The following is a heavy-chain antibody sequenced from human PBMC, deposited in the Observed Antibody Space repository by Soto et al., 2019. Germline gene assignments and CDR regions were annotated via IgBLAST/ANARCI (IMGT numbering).Heavy chain of an antibody. Sequence: EVQLLESGGALVQPGGSLRPSCAASGFTFSNHAMNWVRQAPGKGLEWVSTISDSGSTYYADSVKGRFTISRDNSKNTLYLQMNSLTTEDTAVYYCSRDPGGHYCTSTSCLYFFDHWGQGTLVIVSS. J-gene: IGHJ4*02. V-gene: IGHV3-23*01. CDR1: GFTFSNHA. CDR2: ISDSGST. CDR3: SRDPGGHYCTSTSCLYFFDH. D-gene: IGHD2-2*01.